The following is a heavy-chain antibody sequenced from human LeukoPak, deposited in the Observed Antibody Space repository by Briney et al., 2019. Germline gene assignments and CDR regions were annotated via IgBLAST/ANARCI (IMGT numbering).Heavy chain of an antibody. V-gene: IGHV4-34*01. Sequence: PSETLSLTCAVYGGSFSGYYWSWIRQPPGKGLEWIGEINHSGSTNYNPSLKSRVTISVDTSKNQFSLKLSSVTAADTAVYYCARGISGRDGYNLLYYFDFWGQGTLVTVSS. J-gene: IGHJ4*02. CDR3: ARGISGRDGYNLLYYFDF. D-gene: IGHD5-24*01. CDR2: INHSGST. CDR1: GGSFSGYY.